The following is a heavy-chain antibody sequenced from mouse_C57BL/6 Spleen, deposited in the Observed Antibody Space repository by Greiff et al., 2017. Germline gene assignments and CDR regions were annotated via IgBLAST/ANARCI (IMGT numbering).Heavy chain of an antibody. CDR3: ARDRTTVVSYFDY. CDR2: ISDGGSYT. V-gene: IGHV5-4*01. CDR1: GFTFSSYA. Sequence: EVKGVESGGGLVKPGGSLKLSCAASGFTFSSYAMSWVRQTPEKRLEWVATISDGGSYTYYPDNVKGRFTISRDNAKNNLDLQMSHLKSEDTAMYYCARDRTTVVSYFDYWGQGTTRTVSS. D-gene: IGHD1-1*01. J-gene: IGHJ2*01.